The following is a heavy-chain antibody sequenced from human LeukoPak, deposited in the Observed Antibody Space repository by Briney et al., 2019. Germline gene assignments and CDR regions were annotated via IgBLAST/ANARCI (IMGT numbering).Heavy chain of an antibody. Sequence: GASVKVSCNASGATFSSYANSWVRHAPGQGLEWMGWFNPNSGGTNYDQKFQGRVTMTRDTSISTAYMELSRLRSDDTAVYYCARDYDEYSSSWPRAEANYYYYDMDVWGKGTTVTVSS. V-gene: IGHV1-2*02. CDR3: ARDYDEYSSSWPRAEANYYYYDMDV. D-gene: IGHD6-13*01. CDR2: FNPNSGGT. CDR1: GATFSSYA. J-gene: IGHJ6*03.